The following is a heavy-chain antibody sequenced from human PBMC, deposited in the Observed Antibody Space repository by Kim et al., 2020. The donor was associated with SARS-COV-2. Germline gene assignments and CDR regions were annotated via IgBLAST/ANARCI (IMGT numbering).Heavy chain of an antibody. V-gene: IGHV4-31*03. CDR2: IYYSGST. CDR1: GGSISSGGYY. D-gene: IGHD3-22*01. CDR3: ARGLFPISPKKDYDSSGYYGLFDI. Sequence: SETLSLTCTVSGGSISSGGYYWSWIRQHPGKGLEWIGYIYYSGSTYYNPSLKSRVTISVDTSKNQFSLKLSSVTAADTAVYYCARGLFPISPKKDYDSSGYYGLFDIWGQGTMVTVSS. J-gene: IGHJ3*02.